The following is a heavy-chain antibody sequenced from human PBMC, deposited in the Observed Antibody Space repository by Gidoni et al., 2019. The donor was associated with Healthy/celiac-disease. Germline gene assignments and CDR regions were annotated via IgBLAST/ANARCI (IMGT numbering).Heavy chain of an antibody. J-gene: IGHJ4*02. Sequence: QVQLQQWGAGLLKPSETLSLTCAVYGGSFSGYYWSWIRKPPGKGLEWIGEINHSGSTNYNPSLKSRVTISVDTSKNQFSLKLSSVTAADTAVYYCARGSQRTRITMIVVVTKIPGYFDYWGQGTLVTVSS. CDR1: GGSFSGYY. V-gene: IGHV4-34*01. CDR2: INHSGST. D-gene: IGHD3-22*01. CDR3: ARGSQRTRITMIVVVTKIPGYFDY.